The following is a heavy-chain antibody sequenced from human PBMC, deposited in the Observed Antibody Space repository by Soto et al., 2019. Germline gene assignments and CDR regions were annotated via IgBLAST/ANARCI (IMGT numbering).Heavy chain of an antibody. J-gene: IGHJ6*02. CDR3: ARTYGPPGDCYYYGMDV. Sequence: ESGPTLVNPTQTLTRTCTFSGFSPSYSRMRVSWISQPPWKTLESLARIEWDDDKFYSTSLKTILTISKDTCKNHFVLTMTNMNPVDTATYYCARTYGPPGDCYYYGMDVWGQETTVTVSS. V-gene: IGHV2-70*04. D-gene: IGHD3-10*01. CDR1: GFSPSYSRMR. CDR2: IEWDDDK.